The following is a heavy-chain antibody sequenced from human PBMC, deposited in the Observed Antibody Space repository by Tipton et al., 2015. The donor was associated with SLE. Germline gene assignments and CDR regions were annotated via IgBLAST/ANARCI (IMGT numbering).Heavy chain of an antibody. J-gene: IGHJ6*02. CDR3: ARAPYSSSRPYYYGMDV. Sequence: LRLSCTVSGGSISSGSYYWSWIRQPPGKGLEWIGDIYYSGSTNYNPSLRSRVTISIDTSKNQFSLKLSSVTAADTAVYYCARAPYSSSRPYYYGMDVWGQGTTVTVSS. CDR1: GGSISSGSYY. D-gene: IGHD6-6*01. CDR2: IYYSGST. V-gene: IGHV4-61*01.